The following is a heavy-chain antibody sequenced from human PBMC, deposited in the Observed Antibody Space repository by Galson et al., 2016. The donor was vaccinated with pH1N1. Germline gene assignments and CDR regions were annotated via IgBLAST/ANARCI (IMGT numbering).Heavy chain of an antibody. CDR1: GYNFSKCW. CDR3: ARQYDFGDYRGNAFDI. CDR2: VNPGGSTI. V-gene: IGHV5-51*03. Sequence: QSGAEVKKPGESLKISCKGSGYNFSKCWIAWVRQVPGKGLEWVGVVNPGGSTIRYSPPFQGQVTIPSDKSINTAYLQWVSLKASDTATYYCARQYDFGDYRGNAFDIWGLGTMVIVSS. D-gene: IGHD4-17*01. J-gene: IGHJ3*02.